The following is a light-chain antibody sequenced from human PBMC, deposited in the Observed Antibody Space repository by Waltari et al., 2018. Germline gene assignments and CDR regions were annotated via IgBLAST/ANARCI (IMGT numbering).Light chain of an antibody. CDR2: RNS. V-gene: IGLV1-47*01. CDR3: AAWDDSLSGPV. Sequence: QSVLTQPPSASGTPGQRVTISCSGSSSNLGSNYVYWYQQLPGTAPKLLIYRNSQRPSGVPDRFSGSSSGTSASLAISGLRSEDEADYYCAAWDDSLSGPVFGGGTKLTVL. CDR1: SSNLGSNY. J-gene: IGLJ2*01.